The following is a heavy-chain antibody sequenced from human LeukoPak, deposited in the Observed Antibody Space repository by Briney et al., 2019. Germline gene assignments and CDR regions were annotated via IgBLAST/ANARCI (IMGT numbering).Heavy chain of an antibody. CDR3: ARADSSGWSESFDY. V-gene: IGHV1-2*02. Sequence: ASVKVSCKASGYTFTCYYMHWVRQAPGQGLEWMGWINPNSGGTNYAQKFQGRVTMTRDTSISTAYMELSRLRSDDTAVYYCARADSSGWSESFDYWGQGTLVTVSS. D-gene: IGHD6-19*01. J-gene: IGHJ4*02. CDR1: GYTFTCYY. CDR2: INPNSGGT.